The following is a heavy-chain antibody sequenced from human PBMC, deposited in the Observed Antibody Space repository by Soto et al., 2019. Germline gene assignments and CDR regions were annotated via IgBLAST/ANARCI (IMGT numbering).Heavy chain of an antibody. D-gene: IGHD3-22*01. CDR2: INHRGTT. CDR1: GGSLIGYS. V-gene: IGHV4-34*01. J-gene: IGHJ5*01. Sequence: PSETLSLTCAVYGGSLIGYSWSWIRQPPGKGLEWIAKINHRGTTTYNPSLKSRVTISVNMSKNQFSLKLSSVTAADTAVYYCARDYHDRSTYPFDSWGQGTLVTVSS. CDR3: ARDYHDRSTYPFDS.